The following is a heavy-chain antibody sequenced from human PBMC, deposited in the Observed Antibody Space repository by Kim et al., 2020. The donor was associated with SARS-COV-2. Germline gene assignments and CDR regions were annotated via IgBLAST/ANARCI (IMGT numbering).Heavy chain of an antibody. Sequence: GGSLRLSCAASGFTFSSYAMSWVRQAPGKGLEWVSAISGSGGSTYYADSVKGRFTISRDNSKNTLYLQMNSLRAEDTAVYYCAKVGSYYYYYGMDVWGQGTTVTVSS. J-gene: IGHJ6*02. CDR2: ISGSGGST. CDR3: AKVGSYYYYYGMDV. CDR1: GFTFSSYA. V-gene: IGHV3-23*01.